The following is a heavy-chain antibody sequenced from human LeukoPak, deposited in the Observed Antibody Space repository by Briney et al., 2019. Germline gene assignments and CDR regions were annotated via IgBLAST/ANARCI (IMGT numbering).Heavy chain of an antibody. CDR3: ARSSIAAAGRNFQH. Sequence: PSETLSLTCTVSGGSISSYYWSWIRQPPGKGLEWIGEINHSGSTNYNPSLKSRVTISVDTSKNQFSLKLSSVTAADTAVYYCARSSIAAAGRNFQHWGQGTLVTVSS. D-gene: IGHD6-13*01. V-gene: IGHV4-34*01. CDR1: GGSISSYY. J-gene: IGHJ1*01. CDR2: INHSGST.